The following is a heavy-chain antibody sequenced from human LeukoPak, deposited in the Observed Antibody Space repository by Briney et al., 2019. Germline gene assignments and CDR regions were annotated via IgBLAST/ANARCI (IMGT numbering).Heavy chain of an antibody. V-gene: IGHV3-30*03. CDR3: ARGRMGMNPHFYY. D-gene: IGHD6-13*01. J-gene: IGHJ4*02. CDR2: ISYDESNK. Sequence: GWALTVSCVACGFTFSSYGMHWVGQAPGKGVEWVAVISYDESNKYYADSVKGRFTISRYNYKNTLYLQMNSLSAEDTAVYLCARGRMGMNPHFYYWGQGTLVTVSS. CDR1: GFTFSSYG.